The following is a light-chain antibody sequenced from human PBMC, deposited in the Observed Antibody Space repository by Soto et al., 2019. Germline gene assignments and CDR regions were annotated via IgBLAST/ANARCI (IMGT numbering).Light chain of an antibody. CDR2: DAS. CDR1: QSISSW. J-gene: IGKJ1*01. V-gene: IGKV1-5*01. Sequence: DIQMTQSPSTLSASVGDRVTITCRASQSISSWLAWYQQKPGKATKLLIYDASSLESGVPSRFSGSGSGTEFTLTISSLQPDDFATYYCQQYNSYSRTFVQGTKVEIK. CDR3: QQYNSYSRT.